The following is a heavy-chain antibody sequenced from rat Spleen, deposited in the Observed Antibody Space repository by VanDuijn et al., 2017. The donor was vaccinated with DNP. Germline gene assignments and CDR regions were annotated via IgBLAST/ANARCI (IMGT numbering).Heavy chain of an antibody. CDR2: IGSPAYAP. CDR1: GFTFSNHG. D-gene: IGHD4-3*01. CDR3: VRWNSGHFDY. V-gene: IGHV5-22*01. Sequence: EVQLVESGGGLVQPGRSLKLSCAVSGFTFSNHGMAWVRQAPGKGLEWVAYIGSPAYAPYHGDSVKGRFTISRDNAKSTLYLQMNSLRSEDMATYYCVRWNSGHFDYWGQGVMVTVSS. J-gene: IGHJ2*01.